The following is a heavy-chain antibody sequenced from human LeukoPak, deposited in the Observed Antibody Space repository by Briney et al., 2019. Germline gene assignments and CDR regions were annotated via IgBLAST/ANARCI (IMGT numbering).Heavy chain of an antibody. J-gene: IGHJ4*02. V-gene: IGHV3-7*03. CDR2: IKEDGSKT. CDR1: GFTFRASW. D-gene: IGHD3-10*01. Sequence: PGGSLRLSCAASGFTFRASWMAWVRQAPGKGLEWVANIKEDGSKTNDVDSLKGRFTISRDNAKNTLYLQMNSLRAEDTAVYYCASRLLWFGVILDYWGQGTLVTVSS. CDR3: ASRLLWFGVILDY.